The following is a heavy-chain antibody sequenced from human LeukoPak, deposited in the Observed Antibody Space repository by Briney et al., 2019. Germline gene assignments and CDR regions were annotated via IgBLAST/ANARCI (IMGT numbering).Heavy chain of an antibody. V-gene: IGHV4-4*07. CDR2: VVTTTT. CDR1: GGSISTYS. J-gene: IGHJ4*02. Sequence: PSETLSLTCTVSGGSISTYSWTWVRQSPGKGLEWIGSVVTTTTKYSPALRSRVAISVDTSKNQFSLRLESVTTADTAVYYCARGTTVASGMQFWGQGALVTVSS. D-gene: IGHD6-19*01. CDR3: ARGTTVASGMQF.